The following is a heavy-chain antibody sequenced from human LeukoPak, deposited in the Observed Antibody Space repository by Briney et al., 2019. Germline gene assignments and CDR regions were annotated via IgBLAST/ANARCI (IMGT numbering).Heavy chain of an antibody. D-gene: IGHD6-19*01. CDR3: ARDPRQYSSDWFDY. CDR2: ISSSSSYI. J-gene: IGHJ4*02. Sequence: GGSLRLSCAASGFTFSSYSMNWVRQAPGKGLEWVSSISSSSSYIYYADSVKGRFTISRDNAKNSLYLQMNSLRAEDTAVYYCARDPRQYSSDWFDYWGQGTLVTVSS. CDR1: GFTFSSYS. V-gene: IGHV3-21*01.